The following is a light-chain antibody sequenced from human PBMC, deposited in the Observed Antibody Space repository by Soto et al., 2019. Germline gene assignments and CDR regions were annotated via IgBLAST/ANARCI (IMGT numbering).Light chain of an antibody. V-gene: IGKV3-20*01. CDR1: QGVSSSY. J-gene: IGKJ1*01. Sequence: IVLTQSPGTLSLSPGERATPSCRASQGVSSSYLAWYQQKPGQAPRLLIYGASTRAPSIPARFSGSGSGTDFTLTISSLQSEDFAVYYCQQYDKWPTWTFGQGTKVDIK. CDR2: GAS. CDR3: QQYDKWPTWT.